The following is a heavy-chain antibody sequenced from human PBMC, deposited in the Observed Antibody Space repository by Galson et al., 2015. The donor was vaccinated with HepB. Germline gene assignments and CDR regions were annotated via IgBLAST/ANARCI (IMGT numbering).Heavy chain of an antibody. CDR2: ISAYNGNT. Sequence: SVKVSCKASGYTFTSYGISWVRQAPGQGLEWMGWISAYNGNTNYAQKLQGRVTMTTDTSTSTAYMELRSLRSDDTAVYYCARGYCTNGVCSEFDYWGQGTLVTVSS. V-gene: IGHV1-18*04. CDR3: ARGYCTNGVCSEFDY. D-gene: IGHD2-8*01. CDR1: GYTFTSYG. J-gene: IGHJ4*02.